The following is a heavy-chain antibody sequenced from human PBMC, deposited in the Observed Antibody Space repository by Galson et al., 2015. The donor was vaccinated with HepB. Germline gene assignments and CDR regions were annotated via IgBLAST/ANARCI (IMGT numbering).Heavy chain of an antibody. D-gene: IGHD2-8*02. J-gene: IGHJ5*02. CDR3: TTDVFFSTFWSWFDP. V-gene: IGHV3-15*01. CDR2: IKSKTDGGTA. Sequence: SLRLSCAASGLRFNTTWMSWVRQTPGKGLEWIGRIKSKTDGGTADYAAPVQGRFTIARDDASNTLYLHMNRLKTDDTGVYYCTTDVFFSTFWSWFDPWGQGTLVTVSS. CDR1: GLRFNTTW.